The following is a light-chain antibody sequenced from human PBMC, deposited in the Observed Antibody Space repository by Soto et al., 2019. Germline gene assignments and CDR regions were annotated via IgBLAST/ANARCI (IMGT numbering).Light chain of an antibody. Sequence: DLQLTQSPSSLSASVGDRVTITCRASQSISNSLNWYQQKPGKAPNLLIYGTSGLQSGVPSRFSGSGSGTDFTLTISSLQREDFATYYCQQSYSSSWTFGQGTKVEI. CDR1: QSISNS. CDR2: GTS. CDR3: QQSYSSSWT. J-gene: IGKJ1*01. V-gene: IGKV1-39*01.